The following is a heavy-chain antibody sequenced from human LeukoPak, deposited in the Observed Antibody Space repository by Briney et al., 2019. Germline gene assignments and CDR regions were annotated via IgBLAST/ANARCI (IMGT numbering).Heavy chain of an antibody. CDR3: ARYGSGTSYITNYFDY. Sequence: GGSLRLSCAASGFTFSSYSMNWVRQAPGKGLEWVAYISSDSRTIYYADSVKGRFTISRDNAKNSLYLQMKSLRDEDTAVYYCARYGSGTSYITNYFDYWGQGTLVTVSS. J-gene: IGHJ4*02. V-gene: IGHV3-48*02. CDR1: GFTFSSYS. CDR2: ISSDSRTI. D-gene: IGHD3-10*01.